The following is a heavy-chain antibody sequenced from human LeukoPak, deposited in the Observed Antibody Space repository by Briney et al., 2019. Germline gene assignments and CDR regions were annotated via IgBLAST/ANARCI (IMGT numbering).Heavy chain of an antibody. Sequence: ASVKVSCRASGYTFTSYGISWVRQAPGQGLEWMGWISAYNGNTNYAQKLQGRVTMTTDTSTSTAYMELRSLRSEDTAVYYCARDNSVRDEAWWFNPWGQGTLVTVSS. CDR2: ISAYNGNT. CDR1: GYTFTSYG. CDR3: ARDNSVRDEAWWFNP. D-gene: IGHD5-24*01. J-gene: IGHJ5*02. V-gene: IGHV1-18*01.